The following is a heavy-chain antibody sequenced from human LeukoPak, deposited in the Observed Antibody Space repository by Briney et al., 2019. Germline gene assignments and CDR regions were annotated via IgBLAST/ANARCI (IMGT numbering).Heavy chain of an antibody. CDR3: AREGLQDNWFDP. J-gene: IGHJ5*02. V-gene: IGHV1-18*01. CDR2: ISAYNGNT. CDR1: GYTFTSYS. Sequence: ASVKVSCKASGYTFTSYSTSWVRQAPGQGLEWMGWISAYNGNTNYAQKLQGRVTMTTDTSTSTAYMELRSLRSDDTAVYYCAREGLQDNWFDPWGQGTLVTVSS. D-gene: IGHD4-11*01.